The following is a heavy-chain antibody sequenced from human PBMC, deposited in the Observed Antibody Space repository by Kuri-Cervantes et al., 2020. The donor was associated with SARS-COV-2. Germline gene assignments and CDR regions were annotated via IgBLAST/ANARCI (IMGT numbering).Heavy chain of an antibody. CDR2: ISSSSSYI. Sequence: GESLEISCAASGFTFSSYSMNWVRQAPGKGLEWVSSISSSSSYIYYADSVKGRFTISRDNAKNSLYLQMNSLRAEDTAVYYWARGYDFWSGPEYYFVYWGQGTLVTVSS. CDR1: GFTFSSYS. V-gene: IGHV3-21*01. D-gene: IGHD3-3*01. CDR3: ARGYDFWSGPEYYFVY. J-gene: IGHJ4*02.